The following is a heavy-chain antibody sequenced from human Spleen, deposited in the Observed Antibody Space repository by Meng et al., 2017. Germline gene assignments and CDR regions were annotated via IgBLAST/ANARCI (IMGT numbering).Heavy chain of an antibody. Sequence: SETLSLTCTVSGVSLTNYFWSWIRQPPGKGLEWIGYIYYSGSTNYNPSLKSRVTISVDTSKNHFSLKLSSVTAADTAVYYCATGTYYLDYWGQGTLVTVSS. J-gene: IGHJ4*02. CDR1: GVSLTNYF. D-gene: IGHD1-26*01. V-gene: IGHV4-59*01. CDR3: ATGTYYLDY. CDR2: IYYSGST.